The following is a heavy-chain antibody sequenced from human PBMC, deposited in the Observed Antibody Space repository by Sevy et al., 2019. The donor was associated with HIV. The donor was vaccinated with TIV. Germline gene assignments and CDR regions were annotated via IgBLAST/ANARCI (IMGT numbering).Heavy chain of an antibody. V-gene: IGHV4-59*01. Sequence: SETLSLTCTVSGDSMNGYFWSWIRQPPGKGLEWIGYISYRGNTNYNPSLKSRVTISPDKSKNQFSLRLSSVTAADTAVYYWARSFWATVTTSFHHWGQGTLVTVSS. CDR2: ISYRGNT. CDR3: ARSFWATVTTSFHH. D-gene: IGHD4-17*01. CDR1: GDSMNGYF. J-gene: IGHJ1*01.